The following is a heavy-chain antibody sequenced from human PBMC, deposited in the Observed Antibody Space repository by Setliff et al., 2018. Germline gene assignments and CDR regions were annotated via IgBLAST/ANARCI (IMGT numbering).Heavy chain of an antibody. J-gene: IGHJ3*02. Sequence: SQTLSLTCAVYGWSFSAYYWSWIRQPPGKGLEWIGEINHSGSTIYNPSLKSRVTISVDTSKNQFSLMLNSVTAADTAVYYCARDATYYDFWSDYSPDAFDIWGQGTMVT. CDR2: INHSGST. CDR3: ARDATYYDFWSDYSPDAFDI. D-gene: IGHD3-3*01. CDR1: GWSFSAYY. V-gene: IGHV4-34*01.